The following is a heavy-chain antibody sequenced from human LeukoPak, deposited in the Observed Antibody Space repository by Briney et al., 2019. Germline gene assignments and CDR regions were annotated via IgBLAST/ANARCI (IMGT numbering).Heavy chain of an antibody. CDR2: IKEDGSER. CDR3: ARDLGYCTNGACHTRFDY. D-gene: IGHD2-8*01. J-gene: IGHJ4*02. CDR1: GFTFSSSA. Sequence: GGSLRLSCAASGFTFSSSAMSWVRQTPGKGLEWVASIKEDGSERQYVDSVKGRFSISRDNTKGSLFLQLNSLRAEDTAVYYCARDLGYCTNGACHTRFDYWGQGTLVTVSS. V-gene: IGHV3-7*03.